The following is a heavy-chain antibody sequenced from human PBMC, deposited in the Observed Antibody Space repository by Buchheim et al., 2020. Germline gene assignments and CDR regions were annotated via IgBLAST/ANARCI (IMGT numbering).Heavy chain of an antibody. Sequence: QLQLQESGPGLVKPSETLSLTCTVSGGSISSSSYYWGWIRQPPGKGLEWIGSIYYSGSTYYNPSLKSRVTISVDTSKNQFSLKLSSVTAADTAVYYCARQYSSSWYGLNLWGYFDYWGQGTL. V-gene: IGHV4-39*01. CDR2: IYYSGST. CDR3: ARQYSSSWYGLNLWGYFDY. D-gene: IGHD6-13*01. J-gene: IGHJ4*02. CDR1: GGSISSSSYY.